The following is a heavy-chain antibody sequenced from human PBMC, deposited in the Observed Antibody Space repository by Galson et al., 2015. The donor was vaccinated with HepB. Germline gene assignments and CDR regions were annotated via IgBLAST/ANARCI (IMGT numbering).Heavy chain of an antibody. D-gene: IGHD6-6*01. CDR2: MNPNSGNT. CDR1: GYTFTSYD. CDR3: ARGKAYSSSSVY. Sequence: SVKVSCKASGYTFTSYDINWVRQATGQGLGWMGWMNPNSGNTGYAQKFQGRVTMTRNTSISTAYMELSSLRSEDTAVYYCARGKAYSSSSVYWGQGTLVTVSS. J-gene: IGHJ4*02. V-gene: IGHV1-8*01.